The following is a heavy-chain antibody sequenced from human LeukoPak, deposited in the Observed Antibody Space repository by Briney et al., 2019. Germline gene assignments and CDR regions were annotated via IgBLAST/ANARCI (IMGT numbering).Heavy chain of an antibody. CDR2: IHHSGST. D-gene: IGHD3-22*01. J-gene: IGHJ4*02. CDR1: GASMASGGHF. V-gene: IGHV4-31*03. CDR3: ARVLNYYDNSGYYYYFDY. Sequence: SETLSLTCTVSGASMASGGHFWGWIRQHPEKGLEWIGYIHHSGSTHYDPSLKSRVSISIDTSRNQFSMKLSSVTAADTAVHFCARVLNYYDNSGYYYYFDYWGQGTLVTVSS.